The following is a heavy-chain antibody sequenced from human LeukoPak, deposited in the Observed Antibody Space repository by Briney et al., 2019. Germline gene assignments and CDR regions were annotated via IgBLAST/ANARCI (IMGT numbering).Heavy chain of an antibody. V-gene: IGHV3-48*01. D-gene: IGHD5-12*01. J-gene: IGHJ4*02. CDR2: ISSSSSTI. CDR1: GFTFSSYS. Sequence: GGSLRLSCAASGFTFSSYSMNWVHQAPGKGLEWVSYISSSSSTIYYADSVKGRFTISRDNAKNSLYLQMNSLRAEDTAVYYCARDEAEWLRYFDYWGRGTLVTVSS. CDR3: ARDEAEWLRYFDY.